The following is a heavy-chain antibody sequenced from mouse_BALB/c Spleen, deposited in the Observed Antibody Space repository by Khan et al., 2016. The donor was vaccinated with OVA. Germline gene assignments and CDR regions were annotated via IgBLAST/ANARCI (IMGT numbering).Heavy chain of an antibody. Sequence: EVQLVESGGGLMQPKGSLKLSCAASGFTFNTFAMDWVRQAPGKGLEWVARIRSKSYNYATYYADSVKDRLTISRDDSQSMLYLQMNNLKTEDTAMYYCVEPSYDGYYECFAYWGQGTLVTVSA. D-gene: IGHD2-3*01. J-gene: IGHJ3*01. V-gene: IGHV10-1*02. CDR2: IRSKSYNYAT. CDR3: VEPSYDGYYECFAY. CDR1: GFTFNTFA.